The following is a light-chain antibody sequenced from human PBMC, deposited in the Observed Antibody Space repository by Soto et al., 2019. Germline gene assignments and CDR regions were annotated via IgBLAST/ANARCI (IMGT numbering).Light chain of an antibody. J-gene: IGLJ1*01. CDR1: SSDVGGCNY. V-gene: IGLV2-14*01. Sequence: QSVLTQPASVSGSPGQSITISCTGTSSDVGGCNYVSWYQQHPGKAPKLMIYEVSNRPSGVSPRFSGSKSGNTASLTISGLQAQDEADYYCSSYTSSITRYVFGAGTKLTVL. CDR2: EVS. CDR3: SSYTSSITRYV.